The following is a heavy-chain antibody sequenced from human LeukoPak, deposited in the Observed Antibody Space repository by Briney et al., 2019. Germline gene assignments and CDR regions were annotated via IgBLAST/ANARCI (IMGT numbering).Heavy chain of an antibody. V-gene: IGHV3-15*04. J-gene: IGHJ4*02. CDR3: TTGGYKFDY. CDR1: EFTFSNAR. CDR2: IESISDGGTT. D-gene: IGHD5-24*01. Sequence: GGSLRLSCAVSEFTFSNARMSWVRQAPGKGLEWLGRIESISDGGTTDYAAPVKGRFTISRDDSKNTLYVQMNNLKTEDTAVYFCTTGGYKFDYWGQGTLVTVSS.